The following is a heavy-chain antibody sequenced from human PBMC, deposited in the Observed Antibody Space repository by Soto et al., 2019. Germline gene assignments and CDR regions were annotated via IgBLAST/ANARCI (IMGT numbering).Heavy chain of an antibody. J-gene: IGHJ6*02. CDR2: IVVGSGNT. CDR3: AADTSRWSGYPYGMDV. V-gene: IGHV1-58*01. D-gene: IGHD3-3*01. Sequence: ASVKVSCKASGFTFTSSAVQWVRQARGQRLEWIGWIVVGSGNTNYAQKFQERVTITRDMSTSTAYMELSSLRSEDTAVYYCAADTSRWSGYPYGMDVWGQGTTVTVSS. CDR1: GFTFTSSA.